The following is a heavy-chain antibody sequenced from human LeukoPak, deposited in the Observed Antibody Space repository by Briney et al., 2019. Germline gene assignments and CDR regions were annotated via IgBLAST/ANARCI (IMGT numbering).Heavy chain of an antibody. CDR1: GFTFTNYW. V-gene: IGHV3-74*01. CDR2: INSDGSST. Sequence: GGSLRLSCAASGFTFTNYWMHWVRQAPGKGLVWVSRINSDGSSTIYADSVKGRFTISRDNAKSTLYLQMNSLRDEDTAVYYCASGRYCSGGSCYWGSDYWGQGTLVTVSS. D-gene: IGHD2-15*01. CDR3: ASGRYCSGGSCYWGSDY. J-gene: IGHJ4*02.